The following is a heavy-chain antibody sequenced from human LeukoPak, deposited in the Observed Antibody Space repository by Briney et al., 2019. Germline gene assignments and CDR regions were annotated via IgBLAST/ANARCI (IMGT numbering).Heavy chain of an antibody. D-gene: IGHD3-10*01. CDR2: ISSSSSYI. J-gene: IGHJ3*02. CDR1: GFTFSSYS. Sequence: TGGSLRLSCAASGFTFSSYSMNWVRQAPGKGLEWVSSISSSSSYIYYADSVKGRFTISRDNAKNSLYLQMNSLRAEDTAVYYCAREYRGSRRSDAFDIWGQGTMVTVSS. CDR3: AREYRGSRRSDAFDI. V-gene: IGHV3-21*01.